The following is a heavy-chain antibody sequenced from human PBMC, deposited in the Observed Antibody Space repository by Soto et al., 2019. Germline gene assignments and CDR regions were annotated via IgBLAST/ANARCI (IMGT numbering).Heavy chain of an antibody. CDR1: GFTVSSDS. J-gene: IGHJ6*02. V-gene: IGHV3-53*02. CDR3: ARHYSAMGV. CDR2: IYSDNNT. Sequence: EVQLVETGGDLIQPGGSLRLSCAASGFTVSSDSMTWVRQAPGKGLEWISIIYSDNNTDYADSVKGRCSISRDTSKNILYLQMNSLRAEDTAEYYCARHYSAMGVWGQGTTVTVSS.